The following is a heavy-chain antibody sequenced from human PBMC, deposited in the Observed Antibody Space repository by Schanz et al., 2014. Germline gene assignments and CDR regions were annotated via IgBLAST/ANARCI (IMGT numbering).Heavy chain of an antibody. CDR2: INSRSNFI. D-gene: IGHD5-12*01. CDR1: GFTFSDYY. J-gene: IGHJ3*02. V-gene: IGHV3-11*06. CDR3: AGAVATIRADSFDI. Sequence: VQLVESGGGLVKPGGSLRLSCAASGFTFSDYYMTWIRQAPGKGLEWVSSINSRSNFIYYADSVKGRFTISRDNAKNSLYLQMNSLRAEDTAVYYCAGAVATIRADSFDIWGQGTMVAVSS.